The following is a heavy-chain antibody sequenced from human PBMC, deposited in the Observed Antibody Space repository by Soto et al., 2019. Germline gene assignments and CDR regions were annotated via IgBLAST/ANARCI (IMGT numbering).Heavy chain of an antibody. D-gene: IGHD6-13*01. CDR2: IHYSGST. J-gene: IGHJ4*02. V-gene: IGHV4-39*01. Sequence: SETLSLTCTVSGESITSTSYYWGWISQPSGKGLEWIGCIHYSGSTYYNPSLRSRVTSSVDTSKNQFSLKVSSVTAADTAVYYCARRLFSSTWPSYFDYWGEGTLVTVSS. CDR1: GESITSTSYY. CDR3: ARRLFSSTWPSYFDY.